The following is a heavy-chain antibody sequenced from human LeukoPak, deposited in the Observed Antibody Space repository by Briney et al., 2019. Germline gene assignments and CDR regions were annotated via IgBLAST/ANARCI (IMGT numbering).Heavy chain of an antibody. J-gene: IGHJ6*02. CDR2: IYHSGST. Sequence: SETLSLTCAVSGGSISSGGYSWSWIRQPPGKGLEWIGYIYHSGSTYYNPSLKSRVTISVDRSKNQFSLKLSSVTAADTAVYYCARRVSGSGYGMDVWGQGTTVTVSS. D-gene: IGHD3-10*01. V-gene: IGHV4-30-2*01. CDR3: ARRVSGSGYGMDV. CDR1: GGSISSGGYS.